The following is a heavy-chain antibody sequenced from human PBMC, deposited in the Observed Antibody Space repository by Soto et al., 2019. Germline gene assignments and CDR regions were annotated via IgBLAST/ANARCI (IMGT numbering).Heavy chain of an antibody. CDR2: INDSGST. J-gene: IGHJ6*03. V-gene: IGHV4-4*02. Sequence: LEALSLTCSLSGGSISSCNWWSWVRQPTGKGLEWIGEINDSGSTNHKPSLKSRVTMSIDTSKNQFSLNLRSVTAADTGVYYCAKGGRFPEARYYFLDVWGNGTTVTVSS. CDR3: AKGGRFPEARYYFLDV. D-gene: IGHD3-3*01. CDR1: GGSISSCNW.